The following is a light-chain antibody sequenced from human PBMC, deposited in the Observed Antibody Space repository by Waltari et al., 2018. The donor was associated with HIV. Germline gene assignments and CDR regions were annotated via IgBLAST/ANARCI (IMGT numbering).Light chain of an antibody. CDR2: GDS. J-gene: IGKJ5*01. CDR3: QQTYKTPHT. V-gene: IGKV1-39*01. CDR1: QNIASS. Sequence: DIKMTQSPSSVSASVGVRVTITCRARQNIASSLNWYQQTPGKAPTLLIFGDSNMKRGVPSSFTGSRSGTDFTLTVSSLQPEDFTTYYCQQTYKTPHTFGQGTRLEIK.